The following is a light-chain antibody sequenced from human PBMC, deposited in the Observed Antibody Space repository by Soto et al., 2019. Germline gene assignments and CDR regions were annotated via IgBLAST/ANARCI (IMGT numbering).Light chain of an antibody. Sequence: DIQMTQSPYSLSASVGDSVTITCRASQNIRTYLNWYQQKPGRAPKLLIHSASALPSGVPSRFSGSGSGTEFTLTMSGLQPEDFATYYCQQTRSYPSTFGGGTKVDIK. J-gene: IGKJ4*01. CDR1: QNIRTY. CDR2: SAS. CDR3: QQTRSYPST. V-gene: IGKV1-39*01.